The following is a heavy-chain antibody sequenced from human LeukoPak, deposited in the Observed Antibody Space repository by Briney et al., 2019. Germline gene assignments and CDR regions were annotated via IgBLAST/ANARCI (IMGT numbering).Heavy chain of an antibody. D-gene: IGHD6-13*01. CDR3: ARLAGYSSPTDAFDI. V-gene: IGHV1-18*01. CDR1: GYTFTSYG. CDR2: ISAYNGNT. J-gene: IGHJ3*02. Sequence: ASVKVSCKASGYTFTSYGISWVRQAPGRGLEWMGSISAYNGNTNYAQKLQGRVTMTTDTSTSTAYMELRSLRSDDTAVYYCARLAGYSSPTDAFDIWGQGTMVTVSS.